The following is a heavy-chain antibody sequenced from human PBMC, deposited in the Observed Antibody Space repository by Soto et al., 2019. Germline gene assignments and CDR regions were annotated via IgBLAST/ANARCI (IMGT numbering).Heavy chain of an antibody. CDR2: TYYSGTT. J-gene: IGHJ2*01. V-gene: IGHV4-39*01. D-gene: IGHD3-9*01. CDR3: AKTGPYDILTYWYFDL. Sequence: PSETLSLTCIVSGDSISSSSYYWVWIRQPPGKGLEWIGSTYYSGTTYYNPSLESRVTISIDTSKNQFSLKLSSLTTADTAVYYCAKTGPYDILTYWYFDLWGRGTLVTVSS. CDR1: GDSISSSSYY.